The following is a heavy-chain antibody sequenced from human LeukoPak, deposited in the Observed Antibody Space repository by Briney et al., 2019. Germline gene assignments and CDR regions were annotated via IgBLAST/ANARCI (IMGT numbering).Heavy chain of an antibody. CDR1: GGSISSYY. CDR2: IYYSGSS. V-gene: IGHV4-59*08. J-gene: IGHJ4*02. Sequence: KASETLSLTCTVSGGSISSYYWSWIRQPPGKGLEWIGYIYYSGSSNYNPILKSRVTISVDTSKNQFSLKLNSVTTADTAVYYCARHNTLHIAAPVDYWGQGTLVTVSS. CDR3: ARHNTLHIAAPVDY. D-gene: IGHD6-13*01.